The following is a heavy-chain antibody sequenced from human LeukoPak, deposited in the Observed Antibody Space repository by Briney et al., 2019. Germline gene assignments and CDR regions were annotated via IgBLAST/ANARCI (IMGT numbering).Heavy chain of an antibody. V-gene: IGHV4-4*02. CDR2: MYLSGTT. J-gene: IGHJ4*02. CDR3: AGLVGRYSSGLYYYYFDY. D-gene: IGHD3-22*01. Sequence: SGTLSLTCTVSGDSINSLDLWSWVRQPPGKRLEWIGEMYLSGTTHSNPSVKSRVTISIDKSKNQFFLNLSSVTAADTAVYYCAGLVGRYSSGLYYYYFDYWGQGTLVTVSS. CDR1: GDSINSLDL.